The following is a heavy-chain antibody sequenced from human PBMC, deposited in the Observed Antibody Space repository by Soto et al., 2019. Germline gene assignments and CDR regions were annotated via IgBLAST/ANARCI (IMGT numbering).Heavy chain of an antibody. CDR2: IYYSGST. V-gene: IGHV4-30-4*08. J-gene: IGHJ4*02. D-gene: IGHD3-22*01. Sequence: SETLSLTCTVSGGSISSSSYYWGWIRQPPGKGLEWIGYIYYSGSTYYNPSLKSRVTISVDTSKNQFSLKLSSVTAADAAVYYCARSHSRYYDSSGYWYWGQGTLVTVSS. CDR1: GGSISSSSYY. CDR3: ARSHSRYYDSSGYWY.